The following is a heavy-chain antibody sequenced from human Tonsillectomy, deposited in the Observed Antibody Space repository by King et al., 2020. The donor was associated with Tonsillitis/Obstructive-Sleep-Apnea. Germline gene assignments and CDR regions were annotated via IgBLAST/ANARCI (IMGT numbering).Heavy chain of an antibody. D-gene: IGHD3-22*01. J-gene: IGHJ4*02. Sequence: QVQLVESGGGVVQPGRSLRLSCAASGFTFSYYGMHWVRQAPGKGLEWVAVIWYDGSNKYYADSVKGRFTISRDNSKNTLYLQMNSLRAEDTAVYYCARRVDRSGYYYGGLLYWGQGTLVTVSS. CDR1: GFTFSYYG. V-gene: IGHV3-33*01. CDR2: IWYDGSNK. CDR3: ARRVDRSGYYYGGLLY.